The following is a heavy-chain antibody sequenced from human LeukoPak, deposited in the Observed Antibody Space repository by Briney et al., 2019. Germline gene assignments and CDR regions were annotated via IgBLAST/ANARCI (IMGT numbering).Heavy chain of an antibody. Sequence: SETLSLTCTVSGGSISSSSYYWGWIRQPPGKGLEWIGYIYYSGNTNYNPSLKSRVTISVDMSKNQFSLKLSSVTAADTAVYYCARASSRYDSSDLDIWGQGTMVTVSS. CDR1: GGSISSSSYY. V-gene: IGHV4-61*05. CDR3: ARASSRYDSSDLDI. CDR2: IYYSGNT. J-gene: IGHJ3*02. D-gene: IGHD3-22*01.